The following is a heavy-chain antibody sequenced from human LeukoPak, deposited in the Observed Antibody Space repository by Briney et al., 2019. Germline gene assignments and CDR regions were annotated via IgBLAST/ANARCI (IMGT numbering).Heavy chain of an antibody. CDR2: IYYSGST. CDR3: ARARSAAGTFDY. Sequence: SETLSLTCTVSGGSISSYYWSWIRQPPGKGLEWIGYIYYSGSTYYNPSLKSRVTISADTSKNQFSLKLSSVTAADTAVYYCARARSAAGTFDYWGQGTLVTVSS. V-gene: IGHV4-59*06. CDR1: GGSISSYY. D-gene: IGHD6-13*01. J-gene: IGHJ4*02.